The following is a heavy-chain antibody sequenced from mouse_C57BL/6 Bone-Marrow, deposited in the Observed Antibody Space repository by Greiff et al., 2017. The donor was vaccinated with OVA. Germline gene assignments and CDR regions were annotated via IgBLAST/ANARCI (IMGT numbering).Heavy chain of an antibody. Sequence: QVQLQQSGPELVKPGASVKISCKASGYTFSDYYINRVKQRPGQGLEWIGGIYHGSGNTKYNEKFKGKATLAVDTTSSTAYMQLSSLTSEDSAVYFCARGDWGYFDYWGQGTTLTVSS. J-gene: IGHJ2*01. V-gene: IGHV1-84*01. CDR2: IYHGSGNT. CDR3: ARGDWGYFDY. CDR1: GYTFSDYY. D-gene: IGHD4-1*01.